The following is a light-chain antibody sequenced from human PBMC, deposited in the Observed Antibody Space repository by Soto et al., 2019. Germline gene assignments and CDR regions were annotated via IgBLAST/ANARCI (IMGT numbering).Light chain of an antibody. CDR1: SIDVSAYNY. Sequence: QSALTQPPSASGSPGQSVTISCTGTSIDVSAYNYVSRYQQHAGKAPKLVIYEVTKRPSGVPDRFSGSKSANTASLTVSGLQAEDDADYYCSSFASSNTWVFGGGTKLTVL. V-gene: IGLV2-8*01. CDR2: EVT. CDR3: SSFASSNTWV. J-gene: IGLJ3*02.